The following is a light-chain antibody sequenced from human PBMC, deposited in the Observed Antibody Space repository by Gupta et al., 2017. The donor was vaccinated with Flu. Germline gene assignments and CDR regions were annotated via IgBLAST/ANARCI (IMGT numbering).Light chain of an antibody. V-gene: IGKV1-33*01. CDR1: EDISNL. CDR2: DAS. Sequence: PSSLSASVGDRVTVTCQASEDISNLLNWYQQKAGKAPKLLIYDASNLETGVPSRFSGSGSGTDFTFTISSLQPEDFATYFCQQDDNLPLTFDGGTKVEIK. CDR3: QQDDNLPLT. J-gene: IGKJ4*01.